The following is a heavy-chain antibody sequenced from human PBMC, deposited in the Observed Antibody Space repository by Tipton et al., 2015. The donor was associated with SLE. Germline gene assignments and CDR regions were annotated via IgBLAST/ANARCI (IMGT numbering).Heavy chain of an antibody. CDR1: GGSISNYY. Sequence: TLSLTCTVSGGSISNYYWSWIRQPPGKGLEWIGYIYYTETTKYNPSLESRVIISVDTSKNQFSLRLSSVTAADAAMYYCARHVGVAYYYAMDVWGQGTTVVISS. V-gene: IGHV4-59*08. CDR2: IYYTETT. CDR3: ARHVGVAYYYAMDV. D-gene: IGHD2-15*01. J-gene: IGHJ6*02.